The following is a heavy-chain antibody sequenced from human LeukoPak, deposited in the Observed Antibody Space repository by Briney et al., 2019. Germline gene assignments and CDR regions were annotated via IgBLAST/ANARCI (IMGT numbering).Heavy chain of an antibody. D-gene: IGHD3-22*01. CDR2: IYSGDYT. V-gene: IGHV3-66*01. CDR3: ARGFYYESSGYPIKAFDI. CDR1: GLIVSSNY. Sequence: QPGGSLRLSCAASGLIVSSNYMSWVRQAPGKGLEWVSIIYSGDYTYYADSVKGRFAISRDNSKNTVYLQMNSLRAEDTAVYYRARGFYYESSGYPIKAFDIWGHGTMVTVSS. J-gene: IGHJ3*02.